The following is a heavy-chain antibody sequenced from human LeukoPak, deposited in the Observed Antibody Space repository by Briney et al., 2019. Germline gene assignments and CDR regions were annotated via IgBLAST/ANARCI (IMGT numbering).Heavy chain of an antibody. Sequence: GASVKVSCKASGYTFTGNYVHWVRQAPGQGLEWMGWINPNSGGTNYAQKFQNRVTMTRDTSISTAYMELGRLRSDDTAVYYCARHYGNDILTESGFDPWGQGTLVTVSS. CDR3: ARHYGNDILTESGFDP. D-gene: IGHD3-9*01. V-gene: IGHV1-2*02. J-gene: IGHJ5*02. CDR1: GYTFTGNY. CDR2: INPNSGGT.